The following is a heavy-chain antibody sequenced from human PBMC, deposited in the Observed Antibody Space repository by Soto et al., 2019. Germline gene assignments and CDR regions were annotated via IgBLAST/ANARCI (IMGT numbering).Heavy chain of an antibody. Sequence: ASVKVSCQASGYTFTGYYIHWVRQAPGQGLEWMGGIIPIFGTANYAQKFQGRVTITADKSTSTAYMELSSLRSEDTAVYYCAGAPTRDGYNYDAFDIWGQGAMVTVSS. CDR1: GYTFTGYY. V-gene: IGHV1-69*06. CDR3: AGAPTRDGYNYDAFDI. J-gene: IGHJ3*02. D-gene: IGHD5-12*01. CDR2: IIPIFGTA.